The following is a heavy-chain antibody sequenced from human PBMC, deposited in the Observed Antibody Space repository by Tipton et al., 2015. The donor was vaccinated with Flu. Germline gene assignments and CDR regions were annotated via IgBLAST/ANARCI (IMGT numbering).Heavy chain of an antibody. D-gene: IGHD2-15*01. V-gene: IGHV4-4*07. J-gene: IGHJ5*02. Sequence: LRLSCIVSGGSISSYYWSWIRQPAGKGLEWIGRIYTSGSTNYNPSLKSRVTMSVDTSKNQFSLKLSSVTAADTAVYYCAREEYCSGGTCYEGWFDPWGQGTLATVSS. CDR1: GGSISSYY. CDR2: IYTSGST. CDR3: AREEYCSGGTCYEGWFDP.